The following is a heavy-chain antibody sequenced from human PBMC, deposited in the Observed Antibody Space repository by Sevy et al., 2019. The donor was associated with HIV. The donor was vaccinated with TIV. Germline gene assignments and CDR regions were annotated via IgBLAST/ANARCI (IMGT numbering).Heavy chain of an antibody. D-gene: IGHD6-6*01. CDR3: ARLYSSSSGRGLDN. CDR1: GFTFGSYW. V-gene: IGHV3-7*01. Sequence: GGSLRLSCAASGFTFGSYWMTWVRQAPGKGLEWVANIKEDGSGRFYVDSVKGRFTVSRDNPKKSLYLQMNNLRGEDTALYYCARLYSSSSGRGLDNWGQGALVTVSS. J-gene: IGHJ4*02. CDR2: IKEDGSGR.